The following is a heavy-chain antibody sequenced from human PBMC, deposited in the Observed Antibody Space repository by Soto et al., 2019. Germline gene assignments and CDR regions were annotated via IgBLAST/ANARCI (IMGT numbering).Heavy chain of an antibody. D-gene: IGHD2-15*01. V-gene: IGHV4-39*01. Sequence: SETLSLTCTVSGGSISSSSYYWGWIRQPPGKGLEWIGSIYYSGSTYYNPSLKSRVTISVDTSKNQFSLKLSPVTAADTAVYYCARHGSPDYFDYWGQGTLVTVSS. CDR3: ARHGSPDYFDY. CDR2: IYYSGST. J-gene: IGHJ4*02. CDR1: GGSISSSSYY.